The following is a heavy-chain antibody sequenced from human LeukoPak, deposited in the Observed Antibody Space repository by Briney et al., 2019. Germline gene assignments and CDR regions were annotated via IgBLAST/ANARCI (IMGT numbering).Heavy chain of an antibody. V-gene: IGHV4-34*01. CDR3: ARARRVSRFLERFDP. Sequence: SETLSLTCAVYGGHFSGYYWSWIRQPPGKGLEWIGQINHSGSTNYNPSLKSRVTISVDTSKNQFSLKLSSVTAADTAVYYCARARRVSRFLERFDPWGQGTLVTVSS. CDR2: INHSGST. J-gene: IGHJ5*02. CDR1: GGHFSGYY. D-gene: IGHD3-3*01.